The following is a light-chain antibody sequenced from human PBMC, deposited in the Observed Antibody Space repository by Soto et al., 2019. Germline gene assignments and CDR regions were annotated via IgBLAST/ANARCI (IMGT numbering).Light chain of an antibody. CDR3: QQNFHTPPA. J-gene: IGKJ5*01. CDR2: GAS. V-gene: IGKV1-39*01. Sequence: DIPMTQSPSSLSASVGDRVTITCRASQTISNFLNWYQQKPGKAPKLLIHGASTLQTGVPSRFTGSGSGTEFTLTISSLQPEDFAIYYCQQNFHTPPAFGQGTRLEIK. CDR1: QTISNF.